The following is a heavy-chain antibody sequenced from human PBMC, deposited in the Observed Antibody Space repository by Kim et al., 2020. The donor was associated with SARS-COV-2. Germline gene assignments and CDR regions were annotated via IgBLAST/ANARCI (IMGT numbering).Heavy chain of an antibody. J-gene: IGHJ3*02. CDR1: GFTFDDYA. Sequence: GGSLRLSCAASGFTFDDYAMHWVRQAPGKGLEWVSGISWDGGSISYADSVKGRFTISRDNAKNSLYLQMNSLRAEDTALYYCATVTGLAAGPKRAFDIWGHRAMGTVSS. CDR3: ATVTGLAAGPKRAFDI. V-gene: IGHV3-9*01. CDR2: ISWDGGSI. D-gene: IGHD6-25*01.